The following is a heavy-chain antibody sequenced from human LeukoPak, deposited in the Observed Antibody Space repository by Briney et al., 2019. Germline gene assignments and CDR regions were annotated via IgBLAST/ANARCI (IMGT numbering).Heavy chain of an antibody. D-gene: IGHD2-2*01. J-gene: IGHJ4*02. V-gene: IGHV3-73*01. Sequence: PGGSLRLSCAASGFTFSGSAMHWVRQASGKGLEWVGRIRSKANSYATAYAASVKGRFTISRDDSKNTAYLQMNSLKTEDTAVYYCTRRGVVPAAIGDYWGQGTLVTVSS. CDR1: GFTFSGSA. CDR2: IRSKANSYAT. CDR3: TRRGVVPAAIGDY.